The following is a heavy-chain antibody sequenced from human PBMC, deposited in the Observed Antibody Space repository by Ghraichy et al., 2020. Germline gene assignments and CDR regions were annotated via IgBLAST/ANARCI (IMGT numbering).Heavy chain of an antibody. D-gene: IGHD6-19*01. Sequence: SQTLSLTCTVSGGSISSYYWSWIRQPPGKGLEWIGYIYYSGSTNYNPSLKSRVTISVDTSKNQFSLKLSSVTAADTAVYYCASSAGIAVAFDIWGQGTMVTVSS. CDR2: IYYSGST. V-gene: IGHV4-59*01. J-gene: IGHJ3*02. CDR3: ASSAGIAVAFDI. CDR1: GGSISSYY.